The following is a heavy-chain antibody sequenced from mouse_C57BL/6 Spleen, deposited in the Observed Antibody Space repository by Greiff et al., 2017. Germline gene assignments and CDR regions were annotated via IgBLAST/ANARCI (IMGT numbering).Heavy chain of an antibody. D-gene: IGHD1-1*01. J-gene: IGHJ4*01. CDR2: ISYDGSN. Sequence: EVQLQQSGPGLVKPSQSLSLTCSVPGYSITSGYYWNWIRQFPGNKLEWMGYISYDGSNNYNPFLKNRISITRDTSKNQFFLKLNSVTTEDTATYYCARAPDYYGSDAMDYWGQGTSVTVSS. CDR1: GYSITSGYY. V-gene: IGHV3-6*01. CDR3: ARAPDYYGSDAMDY.